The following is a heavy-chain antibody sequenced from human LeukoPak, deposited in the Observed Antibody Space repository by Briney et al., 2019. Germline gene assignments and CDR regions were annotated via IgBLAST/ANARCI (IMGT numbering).Heavy chain of an antibody. D-gene: IGHD3-16*01. V-gene: IGHV4-30-4*02. J-gene: IGHJ4*02. CDR3: ARMGDPSSGFDY. Sequence: SETLSLTCTVSGGSISSGDHYWSWIRQPPGKGLEWIGYIYYSGSTYYNPSLKSRVTISVDTSKNQFSLKLSSVTAADTAVYYCARMGDPSSGFDYWGQGTLVTVSS. CDR2: IYYSGST. CDR1: GGSISSGDHY.